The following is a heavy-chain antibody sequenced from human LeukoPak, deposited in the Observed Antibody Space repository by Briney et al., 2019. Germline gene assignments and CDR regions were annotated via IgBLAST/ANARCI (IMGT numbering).Heavy chain of an antibody. CDR3: AKGPFGPFDY. D-gene: IGHD3-10*01. J-gene: IGHJ4*02. Sequence: GGSLRLSCAASGFTLSSYAMSWVRQAPGKRLEWVSAISGSGGSTYCADSVKGRFTISRDNSKNTLYLQMNSLRAEDTAVYYCAKGPFGPFDYWGQGTLVTVSS. CDR1: GFTLSSYA. V-gene: IGHV3-23*01. CDR2: ISGSGGST.